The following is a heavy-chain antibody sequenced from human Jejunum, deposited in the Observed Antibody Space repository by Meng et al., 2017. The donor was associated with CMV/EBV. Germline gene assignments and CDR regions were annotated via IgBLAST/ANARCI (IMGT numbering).Heavy chain of an antibody. D-gene: IGHD5-12*01. CDR3: AGGAVWLVYEY. Sequence: DGQLVKSGGGLIQPGGSLRLSCAASAFTVSSNYMNWVRQAPGKGLEWVSVIYNGDNTNYAESVRGRFTISRDNSKNTLYLQMNSLRAEDTAVYYCAGGAVWLVYEYWGQGTLVTVSS. CDR2: IYNGDNT. V-gene: IGHV3-53*01. J-gene: IGHJ4*02. CDR1: AFTVSSNY.